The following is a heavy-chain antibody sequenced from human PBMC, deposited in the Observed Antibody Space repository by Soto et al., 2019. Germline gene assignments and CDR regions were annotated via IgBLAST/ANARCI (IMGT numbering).Heavy chain of an antibody. V-gene: IGHV4-59*01. Sequence: SETLSLTCTVSGGSISSYFYIWVRQPPGKGLEWIGSVYYTGTTDYNPSLKSRVTISVDTSKTQFSLNLRSVTAADTAVYYCARDLAAVPRAFDYWGRGTLVTAPQ. CDR2: VYYTGTT. CDR3: ARDLAAVPRAFDY. J-gene: IGHJ4*02. CDR1: GGSISSYF. D-gene: IGHD6-13*01.